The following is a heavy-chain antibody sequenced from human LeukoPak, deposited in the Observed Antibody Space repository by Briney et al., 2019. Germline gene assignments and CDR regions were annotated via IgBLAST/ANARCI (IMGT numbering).Heavy chain of an antibody. J-gene: IGHJ4*02. V-gene: IGHV3-48*02. CDR3: AALAGVQGLAYDPRDYFDS. CDR1: GFTFSSYH. CDR2: ISSSSGTI. D-gene: IGHD7-27*01. Sequence: GGSLRLSCAASGFTFSSYHKNWVRQAPGKGLEWVSYISSSSGTIYYADSVKGRFTTSRDNAKNSLYLQMNNLRDEDTAVYYCAALAGVQGLAYDPRDYFDSWGQGTLVSVSS.